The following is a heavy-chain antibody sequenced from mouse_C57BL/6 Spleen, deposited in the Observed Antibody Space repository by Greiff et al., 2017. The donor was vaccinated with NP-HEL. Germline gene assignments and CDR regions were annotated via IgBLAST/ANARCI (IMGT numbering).Heavy chain of an antibody. V-gene: IGHV1-78*01. CDR2: IYPRDGST. J-gene: IGHJ2*01. Sequence: QVQLQQSDAELVKPGASVKISCKVSGYTFTDHTIHWMKQRPEQGLEWIGYIYPRDGSTKYNEKFKGNATLTADKSSSTAYMKLNSLTSVDSAVYFCARKELGPPFSDYWGQGTTLTVSS. D-gene: IGHD4-1*01. CDR1: GYTFTDHT. CDR3: ARKELGPPFSDY.